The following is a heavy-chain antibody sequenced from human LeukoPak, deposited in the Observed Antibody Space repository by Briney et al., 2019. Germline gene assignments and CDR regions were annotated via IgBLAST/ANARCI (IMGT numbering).Heavy chain of an antibody. V-gene: IGHV1-3*01. J-gene: IGHJ4*02. D-gene: IGHD2/OR15-2a*01. CDR3: ARDPGLLPDY. CDR1: GYTFISYV. CDR2: ISADNGNT. Sequence: GASVKVSCKASGYTFISYVMHWVRQAPGQRLEWMGWISADNGNTKYSQNFQGRVTITRDTSTSTAYMELSSLRFEDTAVYYCARDPGLLPDYWGQGTLVTVSS.